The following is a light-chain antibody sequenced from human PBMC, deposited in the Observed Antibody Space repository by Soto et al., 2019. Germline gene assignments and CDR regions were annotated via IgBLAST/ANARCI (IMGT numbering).Light chain of an antibody. CDR2: EVT. CDR1: SSDVGDYPY. Sequence: QSALTQPASVSGSPGQSITISRTGTSSDVGDYPYVSWYQQHPGKVPKLIIYEVTNRPSGVTSRFSGSKSENTASLTISGLQAEDEADYYCSSYSATNTLVFGSGTKVTVL. V-gene: IGLV2-14*01. CDR3: SSYSATNTLV. J-gene: IGLJ1*01.